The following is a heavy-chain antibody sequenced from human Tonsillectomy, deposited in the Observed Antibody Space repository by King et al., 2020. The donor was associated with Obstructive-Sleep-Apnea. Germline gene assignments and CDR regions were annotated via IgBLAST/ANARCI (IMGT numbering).Heavy chain of an antibody. D-gene: IGHD6-19*01. V-gene: IGHV3-30*04. J-gene: IGHJ6*02. CDR1: GFFFSNYA. Sequence: VQLVESGGGVVQPGRSLRRSCAASGFFFSNYAMHWVRQAPGKGLEWVAVILHDGSKKYHADSVKGRFTISRDNSKNTLYLQMNSLRAEDTAVYYCARDQWYTSGFAYGMDVWGQGTTVIVSS. CDR2: ILHDGSKK. CDR3: ARDQWYTSGFAYGMDV.